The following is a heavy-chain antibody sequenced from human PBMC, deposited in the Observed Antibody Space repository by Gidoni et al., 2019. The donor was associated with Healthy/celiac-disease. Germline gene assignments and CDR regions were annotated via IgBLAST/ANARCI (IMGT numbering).Heavy chain of an antibody. J-gene: IGHJ4*02. CDR3: ARGGYCSSTSCYQGVDY. CDR1: GYSFTSYW. Sequence: EVQLVQSGAEVKKPGESPKISCKGSGYSFTSYWIGWVRQMPGKGLEWMGIIYPGDSDTRYSPSFQGQFPISADKSISTAYLQWSSLKASDTAMYYCARGGYCSSTSCYQGVDYWGQGTLVTVSS. CDR2: IYPGDSDT. V-gene: IGHV5-51*01. D-gene: IGHD2-2*01.